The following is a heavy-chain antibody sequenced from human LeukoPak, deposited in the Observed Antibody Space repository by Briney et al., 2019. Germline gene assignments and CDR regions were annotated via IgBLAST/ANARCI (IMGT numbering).Heavy chain of an antibody. J-gene: IGHJ4*02. D-gene: IGHD3-22*01. Sequence: PGRSLRLSCAASGFTFSSYAMHWVRQAPGKGLEWVAVISYDGNNKYYADSVKGRFTISRDNSKNTLYLQMNSLRAEDTAVYYCARVSYYYDSSGKGGGFDYWGQGTLVTVSS. CDR3: ARVSYYYDSSGKGGGFDY. CDR2: ISYDGNNK. CDR1: GFTFSSYA. V-gene: IGHV3-30-3*01.